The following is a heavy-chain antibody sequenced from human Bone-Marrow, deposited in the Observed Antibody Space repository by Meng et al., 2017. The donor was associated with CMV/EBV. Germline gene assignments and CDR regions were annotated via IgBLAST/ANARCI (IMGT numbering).Heavy chain of an antibody. CDR2: INHSGST. D-gene: IGHD3-3*01. V-gene: IGHV4-34*01. J-gene: IGHJ4*02. CDR1: GGSFSGYY. CDR3: ARVRGFWSGYKLDY. Sequence: ESLKISCAVYGGSFSGYYWSWIRQPPGKGLEWIGEINHSGSTNYNPSLKSRVTISVDTSKNQFSLKLSSVTAADTAVYYCARVRGFWSGYKLDYWGQGTLVTVSS.